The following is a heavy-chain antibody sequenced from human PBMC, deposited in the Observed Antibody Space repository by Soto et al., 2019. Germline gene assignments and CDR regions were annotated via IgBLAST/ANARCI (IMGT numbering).Heavy chain of an antibody. V-gene: IGHV3-30*18. CDR2: ISYDGVNK. CDR1: GFTFSGHG. Sequence: PGWSLRLSCAASGFTFSGHGMHWVRQAPGKGLEWVAFISYDGVNKFYADSVKGRFTISRDNSKDTLDLRMNSLRTEDTAVYYCAKRPGYDFWSWFDYWGQGIVVTVSS. CDR3: AKRPGYDFWSWFDY. J-gene: IGHJ4*02. D-gene: IGHD3-3*01.